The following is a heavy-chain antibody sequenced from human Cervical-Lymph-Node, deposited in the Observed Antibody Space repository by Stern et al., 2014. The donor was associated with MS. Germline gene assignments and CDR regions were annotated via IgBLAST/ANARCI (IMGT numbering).Heavy chain of an antibody. CDR1: GFTFSSYG. CDR2: IWYDGSNK. J-gene: IGHJ6*02. Sequence: QVQLVESGGGVVQPGRSLRLSCAASGFTFSSYGMHWVRQAPGKGLEWVAVIWYDGSNKYYADSVKGRFTISRDNSKNTLYLQMNSLRAEDTAVYYCARAERQYYYYYGMDVWGQGTTVTVSS. V-gene: IGHV3-33*01. CDR3: ARAERQYYYYYGMDV.